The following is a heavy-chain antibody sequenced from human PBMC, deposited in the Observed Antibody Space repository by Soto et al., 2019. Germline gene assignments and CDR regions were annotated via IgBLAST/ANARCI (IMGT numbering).Heavy chain of an antibody. CDR1: GFTFSSYG. Sequence: QVQLVESGGGVVQPGRSLRLSCAASGFTFSSYGMHWVRQAPGKGLEWVAVIWYDGSNKYYADSVKGRFTIYRDNSKNTMYLQMNSLRAEDTAVYYCAREGEFPYYDFWSGSRFFDYWGQGTLVTVSS. D-gene: IGHD3-3*01. V-gene: IGHV3-33*01. CDR3: AREGEFPYYDFWSGSRFFDY. J-gene: IGHJ4*02. CDR2: IWYDGSNK.